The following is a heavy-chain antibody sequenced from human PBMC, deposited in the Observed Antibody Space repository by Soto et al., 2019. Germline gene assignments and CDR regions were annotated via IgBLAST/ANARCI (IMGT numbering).Heavy chain of an antibody. V-gene: IGHV3-7*01. Sequence: PGGSLRLPCSGFGFSINTYWMNWIRQTPGKGLEWVANINPEGNAKTYVDPVKGRFFVSRDNTRNSLDLQMTSLRVEDSAIYFCAAWDISNIWGQGILVTVSS. CDR1: GFSINTYW. CDR3: AAWDISNI. J-gene: IGHJ4*02. D-gene: IGHD2-15*01. CDR2: INPEGNAK.